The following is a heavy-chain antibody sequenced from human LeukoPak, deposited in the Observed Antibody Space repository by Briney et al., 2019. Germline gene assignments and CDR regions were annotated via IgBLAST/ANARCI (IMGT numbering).Heavy chain of an antibody. V-gene: IGHV1-18*01. Sequence: ASVKVSCKASGYTFNSYGISWVRQAPGQGLEWMGWISAYNGNTNYAQKLQGRVTMTTDTSTSTAYMELRSLRSDDTAVYYCARDLGSGSYYIPSLNWFDPWGQGTLVTVSS. D-gene: IGHD3-10*02. CDR2: ISAYNGNT. J-gene: IGHJ5*02. CDR1: GYTFNSYG. CDR3: ARDLGSGSYYIPSLNWFDP.